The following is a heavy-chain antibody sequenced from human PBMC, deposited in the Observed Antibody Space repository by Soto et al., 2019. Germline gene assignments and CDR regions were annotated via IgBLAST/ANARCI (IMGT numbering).Heavy chain of an antibody. CDR3: ARHVKLEVRGVIPVNYMDV. V-gene: IGHV4-61*05. CDR2: IYYSGST. J-gene: IGHJ6*03. CDR1: GGSISSSSYY. D-gene: IGHD3-10*01. Sequence: SETLSLTCTVSGGSISSSSYYWSWIRQPPRKGLEWIGYIYYSGSTNYNPSLKSRVTISVDTSKNQFSLKLSSVTAADTAVYYCARHVKLEVRGVIPVNYMDVWGKGTTVTVSS.